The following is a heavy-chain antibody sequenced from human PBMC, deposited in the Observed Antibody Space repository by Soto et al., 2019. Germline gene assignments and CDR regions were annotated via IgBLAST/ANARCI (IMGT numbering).Heavy chain of an antibody. J-gene: IGHJ4*02. CDR1: AFTFKNHW. CDR3: ARLRPTMVRGVPQSPKTTPLDY. CDR2: INSDGSST. Sequence: PGGSLRLSCAASAFTFKNHWMHWVRQAPGKGLVWVSRINSDGSSTSYADSVKGRFTISRDNAKNTLYLQMNSLRAEDTAVYYCARLRPTMVRGVPQSPKTTPLDYWGQGTLVTVSS. V-gene: IGHV3-74*01. D-gene: IGHD3-10*01.